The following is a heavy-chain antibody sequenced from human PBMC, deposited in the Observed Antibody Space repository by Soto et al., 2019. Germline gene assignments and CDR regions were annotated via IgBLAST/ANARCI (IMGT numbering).Heavy chain of an antibody. Sequence: SETLSLTCAVYGGSFSGYYWSWIRQPPGKGLEWIGEIDHSGGTNYNPSLKSRVTISVDTSKNQFSLKLSSVTAADTAVYYCATSSSSRVYYYYYMDVWGKGTTVTVS. V-gene: IGHV4-34*01. CDR3: ATSSSSRVYYYYYMDV. CDR2: IDHSGGT. CDR1: GGSFSGYY. D-gene: IGHD6-6*01. J-gene: IGHJ6*03.